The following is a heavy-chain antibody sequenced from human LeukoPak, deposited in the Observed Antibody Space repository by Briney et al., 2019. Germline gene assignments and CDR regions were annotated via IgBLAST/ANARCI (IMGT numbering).Heavy chain of an antibody. J-gene: IGHJ4*02. CDR3: ARARGIAAADDYFDC. Sequence: PGGSLRLSCAASGFTYSDTWMSWVRQAPGKGLEWVSYISSSGSTIYYADSVKGRFTISWDNAKSSLYLQMHSLRAEDTAVYYCARARGIAAADDYFDCWGQGTLVTVSS. D-gene: IGHD6-13*01. V-gene: IGHV3-11*01. CDR2: ISSSGSTI. CDR1: GFTYSDTW.